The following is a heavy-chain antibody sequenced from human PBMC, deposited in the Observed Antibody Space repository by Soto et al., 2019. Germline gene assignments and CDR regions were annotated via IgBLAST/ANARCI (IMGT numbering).Heavy chain of an antibody. D-gene: IGHD3-10*01. Sequence: PSETLSLTCIVSGGSVSSGSYYWSWIRQPPGKGLEWIGYIYYSGSTNYNPSLKSRVTISVDTSKNQFSLKLSSVTAADTAVYYCARDSTWYYYHDSAAFDIWGPGTMVTVSS. V-gene: IGHV4-61*01. CDR1: GGSVSSGSYY. J-gene: IGHJ3*02. CDR2: IYYSGST. CDR3: ARDSTWYYYHDSAAFDI.